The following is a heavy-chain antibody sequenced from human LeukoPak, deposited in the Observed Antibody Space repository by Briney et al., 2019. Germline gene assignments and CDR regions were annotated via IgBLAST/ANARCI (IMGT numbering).Heavy chain of an antibody. CDR3: ATGFLGSRRHFDY. D-gene: IGHD2/OR15-2a*01. V-gene: IGHV1-24*01. J-gene: IGHJ4*02. CDR2: FDPEDGET. CDR1: GYTLTELS. Sequence: GASVKVSCXVSGYTLTELSMHWVRQAPGKGLEWMGGFDPEDGETIYARKFQGRVTMTEDTSTDTAYMELSSLRSEDTAVYYCATGFLGSRRHFDYWGQGTLVTVSS.